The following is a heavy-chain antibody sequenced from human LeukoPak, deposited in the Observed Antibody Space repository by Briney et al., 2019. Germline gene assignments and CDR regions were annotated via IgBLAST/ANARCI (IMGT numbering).Heavy chain of an antibody. CDR3: ARGAPSGYYYCDF. CDR2: IYYSGST. D-gene: IGHD3-22*01. J-gene: IGHJ4*02. V-gene: IGHV4-61*10. CDR1: GGSISSGGYY. Sequence: KPSETLSLTCTVSGGSISSGGYYWSWIRQPAGKGLEWIGYIYYSGSTNYNPSLKSRVTISVDTSKNQFSLKMNSVTAADTAVYYCARGAPSGYYYCDFWGQGTLVTASS.